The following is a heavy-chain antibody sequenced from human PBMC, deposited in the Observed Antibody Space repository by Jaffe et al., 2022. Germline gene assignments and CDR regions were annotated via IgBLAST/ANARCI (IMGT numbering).Heavy chain of an antibody. D-gene: IGHD3-10*01. CDR3: ARKVLLWFGELLSYNWFDP. CDR1: GGSISSSNW. Sequence: QVQLQESGPGLVKPSGTLSLTCAVSGGSISSSNWWSWIRQPPGKGLEWIGEIYHSGSTNYNPSLKSRVTISVDKSKNQFSLKLSSVTAADTAVYYCARKVLLWFGELLSYNWFDPWGQGTLVTVSS. V-gene: IGHV4-4*02. CDR2: IYHSGST. J-gene: IGHJ5*02.